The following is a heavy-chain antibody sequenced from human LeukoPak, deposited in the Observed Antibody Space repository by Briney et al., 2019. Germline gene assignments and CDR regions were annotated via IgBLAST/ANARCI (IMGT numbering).Heavy chain of an antibody. CDR3: TRTIAGYIDY. CDR2: TYYRSKWYY. V-gene: IGHV6-1*01. D-gene: IGHD2-2*02. Sequence: SQTFSLTCAISGDSVSSNSAAWDWIRQSPSRGLEWLGRTYYRSKWYYGYAVSVKSRITINPDTSKNQFSLQLNSVTPEDTAIYYCTRTIAGYIDYWGQGTLVTVSS. CDR1: GDSVSSNSAA. J-gene: IGHJ4*02.